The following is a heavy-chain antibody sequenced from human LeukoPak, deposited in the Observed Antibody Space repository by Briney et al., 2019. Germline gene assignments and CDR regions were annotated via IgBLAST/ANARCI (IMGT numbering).Heavy chain of an antibody. Sequence: ASVKVSCKASGYTFTSYDINWVRQATGQGLEWMGWMNPNSGNTGYAQKFQGRVTMTRNTSISTAYMELSSLRSEDTAVYYCARDRITFGGVIVIQYFDYWGQGTLVTVSS. V-gene: IGHV1-8*01. CDR2: MNPNSGNT. D-gene: IGHD3-16*02. CDR3: ARDRITFGGVIVIQYFDY. CDR1: GYTFTSYD. J-gene: IGHJ4*02.